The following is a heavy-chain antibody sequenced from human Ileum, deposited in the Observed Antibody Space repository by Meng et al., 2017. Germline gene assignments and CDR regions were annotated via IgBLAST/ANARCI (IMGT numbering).Heavy chain of an antibody. CDR2: INWNGGST. Sequence: GESPKISCAASGFTFDDYGMSWVRQAPGKGLEWVSGINWNGGSTGYADSVKGRFAISRDNAKDSLYLQMNSLRAEDTALYYCARGSGNWGGWADYWGQGTLVTVSS. CDR3: ARGSGNWGGWADY. J-gene: IGHJ4*02. V-gene: IGHV3-20*04. D-gene: IGHD6-19*01. CDR1: GFTFDDYG.